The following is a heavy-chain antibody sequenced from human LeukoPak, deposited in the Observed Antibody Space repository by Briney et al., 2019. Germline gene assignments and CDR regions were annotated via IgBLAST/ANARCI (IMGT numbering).Heavy chain of an antibody. Sequence: PGGSLRLSCAGTGFTFSSYSMNCVRQAPGKGLEWVSYISGSSSIIYNADSVKGRFTISRDNAKNSLYLQMNSLRDEDTAMYYCARVDGGFDIWGQGTMVTVSS. CDR2: ISGSSSII. CDR1: GFTFSSYS. CDR3: ARVDGGFDI. V-gene: IGHV3-48*02. J-gene: IGHJ3*02.